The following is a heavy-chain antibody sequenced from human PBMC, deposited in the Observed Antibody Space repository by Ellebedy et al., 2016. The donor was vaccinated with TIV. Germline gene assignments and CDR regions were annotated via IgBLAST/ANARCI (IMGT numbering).Heavy chain of an antibody. CDR1: GFTFSSYR. D-gene: IGHD1-14*01. V-gene: IGHV3-48*01. Sequence: GESLKISCAASGFTFSSYRMNWVRQAPGKGLEWVSYIGSGGSDRYYGDSVKGRFTISRDNPKNSLYLHVNSLRTEDTALYYCAKDLNTRNYYYYYMDVWGKGTTVTVSS. CDR3: AKDLNTRNYYYYYMDV. J-gene: IGHJ6*03. CDR2: IGSGGSDR.